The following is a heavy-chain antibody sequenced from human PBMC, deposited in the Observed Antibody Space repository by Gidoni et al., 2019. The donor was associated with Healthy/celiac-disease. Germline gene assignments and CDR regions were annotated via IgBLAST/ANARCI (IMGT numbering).Heavy chain of an antibody. J-gene: IGHJ4*02. D-gene: IGHD3-22*01. Sequence: QVQLVESGGGVVQPGRSLRLSCAASGFTFSSYAMHWVRQAPGKGLEWVAVISYDGSNKYYADSVKGRFTISRDNSKNTLYLQMNSLRAEDTAVYYCVYDSSGYPLYYFDYWGQGTLVTVSS. CDR1: GFTFSSYA. CDR2: ISYDGSNK. CDR3: VYDSSGYPLYYFDY. V-gene: IGHV3-30*04.